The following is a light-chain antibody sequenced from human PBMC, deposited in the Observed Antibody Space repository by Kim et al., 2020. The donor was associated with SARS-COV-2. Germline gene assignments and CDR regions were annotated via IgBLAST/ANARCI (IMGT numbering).Light chain of an antibody. Sequence: KTVTIACTRRSGRMARNYVKSYKQRPARAPTTVIHEDNQSPPGVTDRCSGSIDSSSNSGYLPISGQTTEDEADYYCQSSERSDVWVFGRGTQLTV. CDR3: QSSERSDVWV. J-gene: IGLJ3*02. CDR1: SGRMARNY. CDR2: EDN. V-gene: IGLV6-57*03.